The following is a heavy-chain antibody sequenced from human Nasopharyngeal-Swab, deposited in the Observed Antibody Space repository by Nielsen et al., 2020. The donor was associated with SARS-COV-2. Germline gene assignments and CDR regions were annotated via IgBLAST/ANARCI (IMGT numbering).Heavy chain of an antibody. CDR2: INTNIGNP. D-gene: IGHD6-6*01. CDR3: ASYSRSPAVDY. V-gene: IGHV7-4-1*02. J-gene: IGHJ4*02. Sequence: WVRQAPGQGLEWMGWINTNIGNPTYAQGFTGRFIITLDTSVSTAYLQISSLKSEDTAVYYCASYSRSPAVDYWGQGTLVTVSS.